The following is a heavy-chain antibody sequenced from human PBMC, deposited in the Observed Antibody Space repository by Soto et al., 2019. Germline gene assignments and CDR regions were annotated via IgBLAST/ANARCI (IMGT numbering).Heavy chain of an antibody. J-gene: IGHJ5*02. D-gene: IGHD2-2*01. CDR2: TYYSGST. CDR1: GGSISSGGYY. V-gene: IGHV4-31*02. CDR3: ARVGSSTSFNWFDP. Sequence: SETLSLTCTVSGGSISSGGYYWSWIRQHPGKGLEWIGYTYYSGSTYYNPSLKSRVTISVDTSKNQFSLKLSSVTAADTAVYYCARVGSSTSFNWFDPWGQGTLVTVSS.